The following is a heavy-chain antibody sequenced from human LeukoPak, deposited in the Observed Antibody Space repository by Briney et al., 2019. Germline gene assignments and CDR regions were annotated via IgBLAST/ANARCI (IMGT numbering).Heavy chain of an antibody. D-gene: IGHD5-12*01. CDR1: GFTFDDYA. CDR2: IWYDGSNK. V-gene: IGHV3-33*08. J-gene: IGHJ4*02. Sequence: PGGSLRLSCAASGFTFDDYAMHWVRQAPGKGLEWVAVIWYDGSNKYYADSVKGRFTISRDNSKNTLYLQMNSLRAEDTAVYYCARAAIVATKGGYFDYWGQGTLVTVSS. CDR3: ARAAIVATKGGYFDY.